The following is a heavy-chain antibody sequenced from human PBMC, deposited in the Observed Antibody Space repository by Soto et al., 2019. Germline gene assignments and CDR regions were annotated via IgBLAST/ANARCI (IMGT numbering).Heavy chain of an antibody. D-gene: IGHD6-19*01. V-gene: IGHV3-48*02. CDR1: GFTFNIYS. CDR2: ITSDTATI. J-gene: IGHJ4*02. Sequence: GSLRLSCAASGFTFNIYSMNWVRQAPGKGLEWVSYITSDTATIHYADSVRGRFTVSRDNAGYSLFLQMNSLRDEDTAVYYCARSVAGHFDYWGQGALVTVSS. CDR3: ARSVAGHFDY.